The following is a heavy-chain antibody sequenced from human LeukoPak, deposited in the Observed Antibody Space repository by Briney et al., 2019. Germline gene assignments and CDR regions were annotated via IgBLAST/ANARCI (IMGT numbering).Heavy chain of an antibody. CDR3: AKEKGVVVAPVDY. J-gene: IGHJ4*02. V-gene: IGHV3-23*01. CDR1: GFTFSSYA. D-gene: IGHD2-15*01. CDR2: IRGSGGGT. Sequence: GGSLRLSCAASGFTFSSYAMSWVRQAPGKGLEWVSSIRGSGGGTNYGDSVKGRFTISRYNSKNTLYLQMNSLRAEDTAIYYCAKEKGVVVAPVDYWGQGTLVTVSS.